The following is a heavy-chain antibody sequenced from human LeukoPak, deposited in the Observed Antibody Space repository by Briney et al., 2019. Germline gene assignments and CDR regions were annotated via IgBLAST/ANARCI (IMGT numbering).Heavy chain of an antibody. D-gene: IGHD3-16*01. J-gene: IGHJ3*02. V-gene: IGHV4-4*07. CDR1: GGSINNYY. Sequence: PSETLSLTCTVSGGSINNYYWSWIRQPAGKGLEWIGRIYTRGSTNYNPSLKSRVTMSVDTSKNQFSLKLSSVPAADPAVYYFARGRYASDDICSDCDAFDIWGQGTMVSVSS. CDR2: IYTRGST. CDR3: ARGRYASDDICSDCDAFDI.